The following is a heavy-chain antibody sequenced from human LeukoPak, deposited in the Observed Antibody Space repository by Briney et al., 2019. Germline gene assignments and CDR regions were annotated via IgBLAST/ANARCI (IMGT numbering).Heavy chain of an antibody. CDR1: GGSFSGYY. CDR3: ARDPYSGYYGDYYYYYMDV. D-gene: IGHD5-12*01. Sequence: SETLSLTCAVYGGSFSGYYWSWIRQPPGKGLEWVGEINHSGSTNYNPSLKSRVTISVDTSKNQFSLKLSSVTAADTAVYYCARDPYSGYYGDYYYYYMDVWGKGTTVTISS. V-gene: IGHV4-34*01. J-gene: IGHJ6*03. CDR2: INHSGST.